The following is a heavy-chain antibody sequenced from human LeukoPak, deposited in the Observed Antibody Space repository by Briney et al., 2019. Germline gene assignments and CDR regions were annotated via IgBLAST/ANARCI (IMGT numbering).Heavy chain of an antibody. CDR1: GGSISSHY. V-gene: IGHV4-59*08. D-gene: IGHD3-16*01. CDR2: IYYTGTS. Sequence: SETLSLTCTVSGGSISSHYWSWIRQPPGKGLEWIAYIYYTGTSNYNPSLKSRVTISVDTSKNQISLRLSSVTAADTAVYYCARQGINAFDIWGQGTLVTVSS. J-gene: IGHJ3*02. CDR3: ARQGINAFDI.